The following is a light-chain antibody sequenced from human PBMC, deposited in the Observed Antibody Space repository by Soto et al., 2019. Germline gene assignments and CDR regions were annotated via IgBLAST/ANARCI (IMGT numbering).Light chain of an antibody. CDR3: QHYNNWPPWT. CDR2: GAS. V-gene: IGKV3-15*01. Sequence: EIVMTQSPATLSVSPGESATLSCRASQSVNINLAWYQQKPGQAPRLLIYGASTRATGIPARFSGSGSGTEFTLTITSLQSEDFAVYYCQHYNNWPPWTFGQGTKVEIK. J-gene: IGKJ1*01. CDR1: QSVNIN.